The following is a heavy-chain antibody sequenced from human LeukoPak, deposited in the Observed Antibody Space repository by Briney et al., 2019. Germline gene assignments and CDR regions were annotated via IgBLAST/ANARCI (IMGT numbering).Heavy chain of an antibody. CDR2: INPDSGGT. J-gene: IGHJ5*02. CDR1: GYTFTYYY. CDR3: ARDLYSSRNWNDVSGWFDP. Sequence: ASVKVSCKASGYTFTYYYIHWVRQAPGQGLEWMGWINPDSGGTNSAQKFQGRVTMTRDTSISAAYMELSRLTSDDTAVYYCARDLYSSRNWNDVSGWFDPWGQGTLVTVSS. D-gene: IGHD1-20*01. V-gene: IGHV1-2*02.